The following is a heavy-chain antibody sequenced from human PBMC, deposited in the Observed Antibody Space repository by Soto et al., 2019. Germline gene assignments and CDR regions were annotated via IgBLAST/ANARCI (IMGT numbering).Heavy chain of an antibody. CDR2: IIPILGIA. Sequence: QVQLVQSGAEVKKPGSSVKVSCKASGGTFSSYTISWVRQAPGQGLEWMGRIIPILGIANYAQKFQGRVPIPRENPTSQAYLGLGSLKPRKTAGYYGATCFRTPMFLFDFWGQGTMSPSLQ. V-gene: IGHV1-69*02. CDR1: GGTFSSYT. CDR3: ATCFRTPMFLFDF. D-gene: IGHD1-1*01. J-gene: IGHJ3*01.